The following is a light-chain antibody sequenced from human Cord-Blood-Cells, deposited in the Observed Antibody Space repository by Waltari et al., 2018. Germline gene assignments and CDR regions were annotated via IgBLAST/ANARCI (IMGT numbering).Light chain of an antibody. CDR2: YAS. J-gene: IGKJ1*01. CDR3: EKRSRLPRT. CDR1: QSICSS. Sequence: EIVLTQSPASQSVTPKEKVTITCRASQSICSSLHWYQQKPDQSPKLLIKYASQSISGVPSRFSGSGCGTDCTVTINSLEAEDAATYYCEKRSRLPRTFGQGTKVEIK. V-gene: IGKV6-21*02.